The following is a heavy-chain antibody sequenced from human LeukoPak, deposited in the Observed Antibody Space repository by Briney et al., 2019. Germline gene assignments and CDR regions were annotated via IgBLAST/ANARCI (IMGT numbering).Heavy chain of an antibody. V-gene: IGHV4-34*01. Sequence: SETLSLTCAVYGGSFSGYYWSWIRQPPGKGLEWIGEINHSGSANYNPSLKSRVTISVDTSKNQFSLKLSSVTAADTAVYYCARGDFYDSSGYYLSWGQGTLVTVSS. CDR3: ARGDFYDSSGYYLS. D-gene: IGHD3-22*01. J-gene: IGHJ4*02. CDR2: INHSGSA. CDR1: GGSFSGYY.